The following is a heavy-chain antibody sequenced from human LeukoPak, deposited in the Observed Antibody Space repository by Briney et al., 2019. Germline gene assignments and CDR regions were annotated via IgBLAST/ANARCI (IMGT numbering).Heavy chain of an antibody. D-gene: IGHD3-10*01. J-gene: IGHJ4*02. CDR3: ASYGSGVQASFDY. CDR1: GGTFSSYA. Sequence: SVKVSCKASGGTFSSYAISWVRQAPGQGLEWMGRIIPIFGTANYAQKFQGRVTITTDESTSTAYMEPSSLRSEDTAVYYCASYGSGVQASFDYWGQGTLVTVSS. CDR2: IIPIFGTA. V-gene: IGHV1-69*05.